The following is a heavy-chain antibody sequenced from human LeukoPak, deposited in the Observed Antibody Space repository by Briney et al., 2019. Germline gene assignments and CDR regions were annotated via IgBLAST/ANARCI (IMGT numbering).Heavy chain of an antibody. Sequence: ASVKVSCKASGYTFTGYYMHWVRQAPGQGLEGMGRIIPIFGTANYAQKFQGRVTITTDESTSTAYMELSSLRSEHTAVYYCASDVATIIDYWGQGTLVTVSS. V-gene: IGHV1-69*05. CDR1: GYTFTGYY. J-gene: IGHJ4*02. CDR3: ASDVATIIDY. D-gene: IGHD5-12*01. CDR2: IIPIFGTA.